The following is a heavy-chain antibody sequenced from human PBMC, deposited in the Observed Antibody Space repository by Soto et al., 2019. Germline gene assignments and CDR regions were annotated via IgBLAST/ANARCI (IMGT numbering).Heavy chain of an antibody. D-gene: IGHD3-22*01. CDR2: IYYSGST. CDR3: ARASRYYYDSSGPIPPVDY. Sequence: SETLSLTCTVSGGSISSSSYYWGLIRQPPWKGLEWIGSIYYSGSTYYNPSLKSRVTISVDTSKNQSSLKLSSLTPADTAVYYCARASRYYYDSSGPIPPVDYWGQGTLVTVSS. CDR1: GGSISSSSYY. V-gene: IGHV4-39*01. J-gene: IGHJ4*02.